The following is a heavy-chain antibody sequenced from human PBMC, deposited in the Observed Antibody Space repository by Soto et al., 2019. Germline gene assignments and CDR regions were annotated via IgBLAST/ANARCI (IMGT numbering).Heavy chain of an antibody. CDR3: ARDLRRGYSYGPIYYYYYGMDV. J-gene: IGHJ6*02. D-gene: IGHD5-18*01. CDR2: ISYDGSNK. CDR1: GFTFSSYA. V-gene: IGHV3-30-3*01. Sequence: QVQLVESGGGVVQPGRSLRLSCAASGFTFSSYAMHWVRQAPGKGLEWVAVISYDGSNKYYADSVKGRFTISRDNSKNTLYLKMNSLRAEDTAMYYCARDLRRGYSYGPIYYYYYGMDVWGQGTTVTVSS.